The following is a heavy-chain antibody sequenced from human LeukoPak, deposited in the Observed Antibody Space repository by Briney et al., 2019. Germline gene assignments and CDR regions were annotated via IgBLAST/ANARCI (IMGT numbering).Heavy chain of an antibody. D-gene: IGHD3-10*01. J-gene: IGHJ3*02. CDR1: GYTFTGYY. CDR3: ARSPHSARYAFDI. Sequence: ASVKVSCKASGYTFTGYYMHWVRQAPGQGLEWMGWINPNSGGTNYAQKFQGRVTMTRDTSISTAYMELSRLRSDDTAVYYCARSPHSARYAFDIWGQGTMVTVSS. CDR2: INPNSGGT. V-gene: IGHV1-2*02.